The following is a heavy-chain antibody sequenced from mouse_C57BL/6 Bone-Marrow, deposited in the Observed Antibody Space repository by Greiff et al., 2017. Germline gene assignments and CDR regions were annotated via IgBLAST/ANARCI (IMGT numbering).Heavy chain of an antibody. CDR1: GYTFTSYW. V-gene: IGHV1-69*01. Sequence: QVQLQQPGAELVMPGASVKLSCKASGYTFTSYWMHWVKQRPGQGLEWIGEIDPSDSYTNYNQKFKGKSTLTVDKSSSTAYMQLSSLTSEDSAVYYCARERSNFPFDYWGQGTTLTVSS. CDR3: ARERSNFPFDY. J-gene: IGHJ2*01. CDR2: IDPSDSYT. D-gene: IGHD2-5*01.